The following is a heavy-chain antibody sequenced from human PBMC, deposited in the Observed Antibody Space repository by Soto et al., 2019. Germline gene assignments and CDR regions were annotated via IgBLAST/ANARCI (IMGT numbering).Heavy chain of an antibody. J-gene: IGHJ4*02. CDR2: ISYDGSNK. CDR1: GFTFSSYG. D-gene: IGHD3-9*01. V-gene: IGHV3-30*03. Sequence: PGGSLRLSCAASGFTFSSYGMHWVRQAPGKGLEWVAVISYDGSNKYYADSVKGRFTISRDNSKNTLYLQMNSLRAEDTAVYYCARIRLRYFDWTISQGFDYWGQGTLVTVSS. CDR3: ARIRLRYFDWTISQGFDY.